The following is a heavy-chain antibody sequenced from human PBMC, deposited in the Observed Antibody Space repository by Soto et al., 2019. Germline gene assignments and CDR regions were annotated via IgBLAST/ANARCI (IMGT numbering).Heavy chain of an antibody. D-gene: IGHD1-1*01. J-gene: IGHJ5*02. CDR1: GASICGFY. V-gene: IGHV4-4*07. Sequence: PSDTLSLTCTVSGASICGFYWSWIRKSAGKGLEWSGHIYATGTIDYNPSLKSRDIMSVDTSKKQFSLKLRSVTAADTAVYYCVRDGTKTLRDWFDPWGQG. CDR2: IYATGTI. CDR3: VRDGTKTLRDWFDP.